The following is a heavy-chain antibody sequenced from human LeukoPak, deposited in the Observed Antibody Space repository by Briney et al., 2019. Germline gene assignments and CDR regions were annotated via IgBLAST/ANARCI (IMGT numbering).Heavy chain of an antibody. CDR2: IYNSEST. D-gene: IGHD6-13*01. CDR3: ATGGSLAAAGDY. CDR1: GGSVSSGHYY. J-gene: IGHJ4*02. V-gene: IGHV4-61*03. Sequence: SETLSLTCTVSGGSVSSGHYYWSWIRQPPGKGLEWIGYIYNSESTNYNPSLKGRVTISVDTSKNHFSLKLSSVTAADTAVYYCATGGSLAAAGDYWGQGTLVTVSS.